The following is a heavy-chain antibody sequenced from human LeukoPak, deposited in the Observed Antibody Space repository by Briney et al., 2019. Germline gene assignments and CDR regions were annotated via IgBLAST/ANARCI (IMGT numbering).Heavy chain of an antibody. Sequence: SETLSLTCTVSGGSISSGSYYWRWIRQPPGKGLEWIGYIYYSGSTNYNPSLKSRVTISVDTSKNQFSLKLSSVTAADTAVYYCARGHYYGSGSYRPFDPWGQGTLVTVSS. V-gene: IGHV4-61*01. D-gene: IGHD3-10*01. CDR3: ARGHYYGSGSYRPFDP. CDR2: IYYSGST. CDR1: GGSISSGSYY. J-gene: IGHJ5*02.